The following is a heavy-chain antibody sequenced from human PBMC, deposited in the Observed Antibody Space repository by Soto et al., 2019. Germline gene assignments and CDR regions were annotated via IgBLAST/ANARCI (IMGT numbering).Heavy chain of an antibody. CDR1: GYSFTSYW. D-gene: IGHD4-17*01. Sequence: PGESLKISCKASGYSFTSYWIAWVRQMPGKGLEWMGIVYPGDSDTRYSPSFQGQVTMSADKSINTAYLQWSNLKASDTAIYYCARPDYGDDGRFDYWGQGTLVTVSS. CDR3: ARPDYGDDGRFDY. CDR2: VYPGDSDT. V-gene: IGHV5-51*01. J-gene: IGHJ4*02.